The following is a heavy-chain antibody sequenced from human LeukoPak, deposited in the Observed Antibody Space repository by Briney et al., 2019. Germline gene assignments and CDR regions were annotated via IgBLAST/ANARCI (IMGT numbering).Heavy chain of an antibody. D-gene: IGHD3-22*01. V-gene: IGHV1-24*01. CDR2: VDPEDGET. CDR3: GTAEVLPAMIVVAPNY. J-gene: IGHJ4*02. CDR1: GYTLTELS. Sequence: ASVKVSCKVSGYTLTELSMHWVRQAPGKGREWMGGVDPEDGETIYAQKFQGRVTITEDTSTDTAYMELSSLRSEDTAVYYCGTAEVLPAMIVVAPNYWGQGTLVTVSS.